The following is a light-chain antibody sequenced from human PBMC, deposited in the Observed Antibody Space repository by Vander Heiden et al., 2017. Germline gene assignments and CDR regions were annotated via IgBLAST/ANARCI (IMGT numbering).Light chain of an antibody. Sequence: SYELTQPSSVSVSPGQTARIPCSGEVLAKKYARWLQQKPGQAPVLMSYKDSERRAGIPGRFSGSSSAATVTLTMSGAEVEDEADYYSYTAGNNKGVFGGGTKLTVL. CDR1: VLAKKY. V-gene: IGLV3-27*01. J-gene: IGLJ3*02. CDR3: YTAGNNKGV. CDR2: KDS.